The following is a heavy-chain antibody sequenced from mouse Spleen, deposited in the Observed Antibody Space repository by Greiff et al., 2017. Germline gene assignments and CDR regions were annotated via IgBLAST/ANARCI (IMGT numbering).Heavy chain of an antibody. CDR2: IYPGNSDT. D-gene: IGHD4-1*01. Sequence: EVQLQESGTVLARPGASVKMSCKTSGYTFTSYWMHWVKQRPGQGLEWIGAIYPGNSDTSYNQKFKGKAKLTAVTSASTAYMELSSLTNEDSAVYYCTTGTGVYFDYWGQGTTLTVSS. CDR1: GYTFTSYW. V-gene: IGHV1-5*01. CDR3: TTGTGVYFDY. J-gene: IGHJ2*01.